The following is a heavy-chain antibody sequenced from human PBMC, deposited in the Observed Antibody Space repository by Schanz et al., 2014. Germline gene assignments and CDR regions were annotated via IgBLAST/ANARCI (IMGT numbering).Heavy chain of an antibody. Sequence: EVQLVESGGGLVQPGGSLRLSCAASGFTFSSYAMSWVRQAPGKGLEWVSAISGSGGGSTYYADSVKGRFTMSRDNAKNSVFLQMNSLRAEDTAVYYCVRDSFFAFDYWGQGTLVTVSS. V-gene: IGHV3-23*04. CDR2: ISGSGGGST. D-gene: IGHD3-3*01. CDR3: VRDSFFAFDY. J-gene: IGHJ4*02. CDR1: GFTFSSYA.